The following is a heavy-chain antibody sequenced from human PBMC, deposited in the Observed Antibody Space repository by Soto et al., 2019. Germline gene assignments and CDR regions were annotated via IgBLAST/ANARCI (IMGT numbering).Heavy chain of an antibody. D-gene: IGHD3-22*01. CDR1: GFTFSIYA. CDR2: ISTNGGST. J-gene: IGHJ4*02. CDR3: VKGEYYYDSSGYYPFDY. Sequence: GGSLRLSCSASGFTFSIYAMHWVRQAPGKGLENVSSISTNGGSTHYADSVKGRFTISRGNSKNTQYLQMSSLRADDTAVYYCVKGEYYYDSSGYYPFDYWGQGTLVTVSS. V-gene: IGHV3-64D*06.